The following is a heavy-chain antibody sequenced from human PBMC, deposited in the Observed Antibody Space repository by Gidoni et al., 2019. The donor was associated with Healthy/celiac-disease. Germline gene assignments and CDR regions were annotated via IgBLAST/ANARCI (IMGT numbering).Heavy chain of an antibody. Sequence: QVQLVESGGGVVQPGRSLRLSCAASGFTFSSYAMHWVRQAPGKGLEWVAVISYDGSNKYYADSVKGRFTISRDNSKNTLYLQMNSLRAEDTAVYYCARARGATQTSGYYFDYWGQGTLVTVSS. J-gene: IGHJ4*02. CDR1: GFTFSSYA. D-gene: IGHD1-26*01. V-gene: IGHV3-30*01. CDR3: ARARGATQTSGYYFDY. CDR2: ISYDGSNK.